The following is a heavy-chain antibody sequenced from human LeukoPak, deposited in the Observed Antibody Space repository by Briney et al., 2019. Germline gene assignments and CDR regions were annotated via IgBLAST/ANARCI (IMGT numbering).Heavy chain of an antibody. CDR2: ISTSGVNT. V-gene: IGHV3-23*01. J-gene: IGHJ4*02. D-gene: IGHD4-17*01. CDR3: ARGVTTPDY. Sequence: PGGSLRLSCAASGFXFSNYPISWVRQAPGKGLEWVSGISTSGVNTYFVDFVKGRFTISRDNSKNTLYMQMNSLRAEDTAIYYCARGVTTPDYWGPGTLVTVSS. CDR1: GFXFSNYP.